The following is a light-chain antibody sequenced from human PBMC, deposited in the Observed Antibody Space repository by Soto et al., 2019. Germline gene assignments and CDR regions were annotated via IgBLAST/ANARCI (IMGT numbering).Light chain of an antibody. CDR1: QRLSASD. CDR2: GVS. V-gene: IGKV3-20*01. Sequence: DILMTQSPLSLPVTPGEPSSISCRSSQRLSASDIAWYQQKPGQAPKFLIYGVSSRATGIPDRFSGSGSGTDFTLTISRLEPEDFAVYHCQQYGSSPLITFGQGTRLEIK. J-gene: IGKJ5*01. CDR3: QQYGSSPLIT.